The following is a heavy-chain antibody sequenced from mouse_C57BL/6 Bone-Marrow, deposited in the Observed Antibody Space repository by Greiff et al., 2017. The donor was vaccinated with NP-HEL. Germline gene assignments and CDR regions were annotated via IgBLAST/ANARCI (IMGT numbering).Heavy chain of an antibody. CDR1: GFTIKDDY. CDR2: IDPENGDT. CDR3: TTWGTVVEHYYAMDY. D-gene: IGHD1-1*01. Sequence: VQLQQSGAELVRPGASVKLSCTASGFTIKDDYMHWVKQRPEQGLEWIGWIDPENGDTEYASKFQGKATITADTSSNTAYQQLSSLTSEDTAVYYGTTWGTVVEHYYAMDYWGQGTSVTVSS. J-gene: IGHJ4*01. V-gene: IGHV14-4*01.